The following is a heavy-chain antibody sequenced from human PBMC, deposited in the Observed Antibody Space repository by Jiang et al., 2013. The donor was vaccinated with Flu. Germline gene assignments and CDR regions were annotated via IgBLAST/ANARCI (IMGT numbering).Heavy chain of an antibody. CDR2: TYYRSKWYN. D-gene: IGHD6-13*01. Sequence: WNWIRQSPSRGLEWLGRTYYRSKWYNDYAVSVKSRITINPDTSKNQFSLQLNSVTPEDTAVYYCARDDTIAAAGSTYAFDIWGQGTMVTISS. CDR3: ARDDTIAAAGSTYAFDI. J-gene: IGHJ3*02. V-gene: IGHV6-1*01.